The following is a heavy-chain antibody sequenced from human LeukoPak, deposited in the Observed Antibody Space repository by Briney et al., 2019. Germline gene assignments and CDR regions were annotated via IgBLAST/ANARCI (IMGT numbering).Heavy chain of an antibody. D-gene: IGHD1-20*01. V-gene: IGHV3-30*02. CDR1: GFIFSSYG. CDR3: ARQIPRYNWNLREI. Sequence: GGSLRLSCAASGFIFSSYGMQWVRQAPGKGLEWVASIRFDGSNEYYADSVKGQFTISRDNSKNTLYLQMNSLRAEDTAVYYCARQIPRYNWNLREIWGQGTMVTVSS. CDR2: IRFDGSNE. J-gene: IGHJ3*02.